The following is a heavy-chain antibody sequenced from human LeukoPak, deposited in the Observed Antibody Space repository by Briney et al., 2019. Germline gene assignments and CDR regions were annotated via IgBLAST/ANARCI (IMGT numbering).Heavy chain of an antibody. CDR2: ISSSSSYI. CDR1: GFTFSSYS. V-gene: IGHV3-21*01. CDR3: ARDLFVVAFDY. Sequence: GGSLRLSCAASGFTFSSYSMNWVRQAPGKGLEWVSSISSSSSYIYYADSAKGRFTISRDNAKNSLYLQMNSLRAEDTAVYYCARDLFVVAFDYWGQGTLVTVSS. J-gene: IGHJ4*02. D-gene: IGHD2-15*01.